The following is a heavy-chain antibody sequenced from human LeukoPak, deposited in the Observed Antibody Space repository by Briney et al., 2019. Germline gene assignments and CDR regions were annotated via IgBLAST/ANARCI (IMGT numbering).Heavy chain of an antibody. D-gene: IGHD2-21*02. J-gene: IGHJ4*02. CDR1: GFTLSVYY. CDR2: ICSTGSYT. V-gene: IGHV3-11*03. Sequence: GGSLRLSCEASGFTLSVYYMSWFRQAPGKGLEWIGYICSTGSYTTYAASVRGRFTISRDNAKSLLFLQMNNLRAEDTAVYYCARKLGGSQCGGDCFFDHWGQGTLVAVSS. CDR3: ARKLGGSQCGGDCFFDH.